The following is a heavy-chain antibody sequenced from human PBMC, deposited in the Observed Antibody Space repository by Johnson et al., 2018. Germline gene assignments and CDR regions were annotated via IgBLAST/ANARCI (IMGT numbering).Heavy chain of an antibody. Sequence: VQLVESGAEVKKPGSSVKVSCKASGGTFSNYAVSWVRQAPGQGLEWMGGFIPISASANYAQKFQGRVTITADESTSTVYMDLTSLRSEDTAVYYCARVAYDFWSGWDAFDIWGQGTRVTVSS. CDR1: GGTFSNYA. CDR3: ARVAYDFWSGWDAFDI. V-gene: IGHV1-69*01. CDR2: FIPISASA. J-gene: IGHJ3*02. D-gene: IGHD3-3*01.